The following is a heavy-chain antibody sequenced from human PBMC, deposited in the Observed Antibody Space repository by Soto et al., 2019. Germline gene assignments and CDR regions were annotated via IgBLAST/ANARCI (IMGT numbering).Heavy chain of an antibody. D-gene: IGHD3-22*01. J-gene: IGHJ4*02. Sequence: NYYWSWIRQPPGKGLEWVSYISSSGSTIYYADSVKGRFTISRDNAKNSLYLQMNSLRAEDTAVYYCARARYFDYYDSSGYPDYWGQGTQVTVSS. CDR3: ARARYFDYYDSSGYPDY. CDR2: ISSSGSTI. V-gene: IGHV3-11*01. CDR1: NYY.